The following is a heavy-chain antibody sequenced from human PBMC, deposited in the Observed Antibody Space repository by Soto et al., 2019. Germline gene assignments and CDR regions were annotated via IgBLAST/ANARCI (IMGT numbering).Heavy chain of an antibody. CDR1: GFTFSNYG. CDR2: IWYDGGNK. D-gene: IGHD3-10*01. Sequence: GGSLRLSCGASGFTFSNYGMHWVRQAPGKGLEWVAIIWYDGGNKYYADSVKGRFTISRDNSKNTLYLQMNSLRAEDTAVYYCAYGSGSFRNPAYWGQGTLVTVSS. J-gene: IGHJ4*02. V-gene: IGHV3-33*01. CDR3: AYGSGSFRNPAY.